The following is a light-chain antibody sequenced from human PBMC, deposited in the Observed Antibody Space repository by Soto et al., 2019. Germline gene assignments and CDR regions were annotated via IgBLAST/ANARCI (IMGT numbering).Light chain of an antibody. CDR2: GAS. V-gene: IGKV3D-15*01. CDR1: QSVSSN. CDR3: HQYNNWPLYT. Sequence: EVVMTQSPATLSVSPGERATLSCRASQSVSSNLAWYQQNPGQAPRLLIFGASTRATGIPARFSGSGSGIEFTLTISSLQSEDFAVYYCHQYNNWPLYTFGQGTKLEIK. J-gene: IGKJ2*01.